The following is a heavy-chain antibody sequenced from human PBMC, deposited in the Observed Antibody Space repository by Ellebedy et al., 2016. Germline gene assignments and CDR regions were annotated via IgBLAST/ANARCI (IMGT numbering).Heavy chain of an antibody. D-gene: IGHD3-3*01. J-gene: IGHJ5*02. Sequence: GESLKIPCRGSGYSFTSYWIGWVRQMPGKGLEWMGIIYPGDSDTRYSPSFQGQVTISADKSISTAYLQWSSLKASDTAMYYCARTFDFWSGYSPSRTNWFDPWGQGTLVTVSS. CDR2: IYPGDSDT. CDR3: ARTFDFWSGYSPSRTNWFDP. CDR1: GYSFTSYW. V-gene: IGHV5-51*01.